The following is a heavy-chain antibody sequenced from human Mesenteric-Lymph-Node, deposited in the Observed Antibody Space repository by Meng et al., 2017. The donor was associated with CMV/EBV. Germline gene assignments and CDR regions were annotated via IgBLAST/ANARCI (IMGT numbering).Heavy chain of an antibody. CDR1: GGSISTYY. CDR3: ARVGEGAFDI. Sequence: ESLKISCTVSGGSISTYYWSWLRQPPGKGLEWIGYIYYSGSTNYNPPLKSRVTISVDTSKNQFSLKLSSVTAADTAVYYCARVGEGAFDIWGQGTMVTVSS. D-gene: IGHD1-26*01. V-gene: IGHV4-59*01. CDR2: IYYSGST. J-gene: IGHJ3*02.